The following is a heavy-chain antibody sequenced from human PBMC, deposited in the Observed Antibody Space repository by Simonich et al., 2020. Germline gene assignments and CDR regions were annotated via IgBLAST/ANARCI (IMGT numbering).Heavy chain of an antibody. CDR2: INSEGSRT. CDR1: GFTFSSYW. CDR3: ARDYSNYDAFDI. J-gene: IGHJ3*02. Sequence: EVQLVESGGGLVQPGGSLRLSCAASGFTFSSYWMHWVRQAPGSGLGWVSRINSEGSRTSYADSVKGRFTISGDNAKNTLYLQMNSLRAEDTAVYYCARDYSNYDAFDIWGQGTMVTVSS. V-gene: IGHV3-74*01. D-gene: IGHD4-4*01.